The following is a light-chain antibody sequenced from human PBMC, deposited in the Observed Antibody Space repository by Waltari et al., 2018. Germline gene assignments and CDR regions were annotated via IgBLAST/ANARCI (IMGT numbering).Light chain of an antibody. Sequence: EIVMTQSPATLSVSPGERVTLSCRASQSVSSSLAWYQQKPGQAPRLLIYGASTRATGIPARFRGSGSRTEFTLPIDSLQSEDFAIYYCQQYNNWPPITFGQGTRLDIK. CDR1: QSVSSS. CDR3: QQYNNWPPIT. CDR2: GAS. J-gene: IGKJ5*01. V-gene: IGKV3-15*01.